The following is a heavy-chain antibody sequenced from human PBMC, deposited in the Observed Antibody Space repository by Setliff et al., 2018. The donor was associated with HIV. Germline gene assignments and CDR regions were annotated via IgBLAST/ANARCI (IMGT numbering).Heavy chain of an antibody. CDR2: ISHSGNT. CDR1: GDSINTHY. CDR3: ARVQYHYVNNGDSYYFTH. V-gene: IGHV4-59*11. D-gene: IGHD3-10*02. Sequence: ASETLSLTCTVSGDSINTHYWSWIRQPPGKGLEWIGCISHSGNTNFNPSLNSRVTISLDTSKNQFSLRLNSVTAADTAVYYCARVQYHYVNNGDSYYFTHWGHGTLVTVSS. J-gene: IGHJ4*01.